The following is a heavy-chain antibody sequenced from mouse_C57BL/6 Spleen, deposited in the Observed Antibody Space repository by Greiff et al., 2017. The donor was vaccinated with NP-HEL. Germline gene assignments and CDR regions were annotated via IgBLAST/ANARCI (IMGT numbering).Heavy chain of an antibody. CDR2: INPSTGGT. D-gene: IGHD2-4*01. Sequence: EVQLVESGPELVKPGASVKISCKASGYSFTGYYMNWVKQSPEKSLEWIGEINPSTGGTTYNQKFKAKATLTVDKSSSTAYMQLKSLTSEDSAVYYCARRGYDYDDLYAMDYWGQGTSVTVSS. CDR3: ARRGYDYDDLYAMDY. V-gene: IGHV1-42*01. CDR1: GYSFTGYY. J-gene: IGHJ4*01.